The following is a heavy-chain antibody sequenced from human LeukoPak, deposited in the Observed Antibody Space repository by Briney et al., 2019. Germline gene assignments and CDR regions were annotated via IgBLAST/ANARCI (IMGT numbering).Heavy chain of an antibody. CDR1: GGSISSYY. CDR2: IYYSGST. V-gene: IGHV4-59*12. Sequence: SETLSLTCTVSGGSISSYYWSWIRQPPGKGLEWIGYIYYSGSTNYNPSLKSRVTISVDTSKNQLSLTLSSVTAADTAVYYCSRESGPYCPFGHWGQGTLVAVTS. D-gene: IGHD1-26*01. CDR3: SRESGPYCPFGH. J-gene: IGHJ5*02.